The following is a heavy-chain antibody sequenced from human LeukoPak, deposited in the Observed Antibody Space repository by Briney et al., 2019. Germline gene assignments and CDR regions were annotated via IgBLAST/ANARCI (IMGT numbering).Heavy chain of an antibody. J-gene: IGHJ4*02. CDR3: ARKSASGNYPLDY. CDR1: GFTFSSYG. D-gene: IGHD3-10*01. CDR2: ISGSGGST. V-gene: IGHV3-23*01. Sequence: PGGSLRLSCAASGFTFSSYGMSWVRQAPGKGLEWVSVISGSGGSTYYADSVKGRFTISRDNAKNTVFLQMSSLRAEDTALYYCARKSASGNYPLDYWGQGTLVTVSS.